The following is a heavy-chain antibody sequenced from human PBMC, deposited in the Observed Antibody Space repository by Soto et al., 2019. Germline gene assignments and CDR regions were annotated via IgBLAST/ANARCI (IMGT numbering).Heavy chain of an antibody. J-gene: IGHJ6*02. CDR1: GFTFSSYG. V-gene: IGHV3-30*18. CDR3: AKDRYDILTGGMDV. D-gene: IGHD3-9*01. Sequence: QVQLVESGGGVVQPGRSLRLSCAASGFTFSSYGMHWVRQAPGKGLEWVAVISYDGSNKYYADSVKGRFTISRDNSKNTLYLQMNSLRAEDTAVYYCAKDRYDILTGGMDVWGQGTTVTVSS. CDR2: ISYDGSNK.